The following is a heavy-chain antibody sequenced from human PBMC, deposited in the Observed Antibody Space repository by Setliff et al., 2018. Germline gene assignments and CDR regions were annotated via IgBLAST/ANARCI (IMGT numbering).Heavy chain of an antibody. CDR2: TIPMFGTT. Sequence: SVKVSCKASGATFSSYGISWVRQAPGQGLEWMGGTIPMFGTTEYAQKFQGRLTIITDESTNTAFMQLSSLRSDDTAVYYRAGERGVVLDANNHYYYMDVWGKGTAVTVSS. V-gene: IGHV1-69*05. J-gene: IGHJ6*03. CDR1: GATFSSYG. CDR3: AGERGVVLDANNHYYYMDV. D-gene: IGHD2-8*01.